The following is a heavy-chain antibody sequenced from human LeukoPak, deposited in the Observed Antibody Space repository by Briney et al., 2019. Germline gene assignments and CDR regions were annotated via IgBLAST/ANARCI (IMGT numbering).Heavy chain of an antibody. V-gene: IGHV4-59*01. D-gene: IGHD7-27*01. CDR1: GGSINYYY. J-gene: IGHJ4*02. CDR3: ARETPGAGHLDY. CDR2: IYYSGGT. Sequence: SETLSLTCTVSGGSINYYYWMWIRQPPGKGLEWIGYIYYSGGTHYNPSLKSRVTMLVDTSKNQFSLKLTAVTAADTAVYYCARETPGAGHLDYWGQGSLVTVSS.